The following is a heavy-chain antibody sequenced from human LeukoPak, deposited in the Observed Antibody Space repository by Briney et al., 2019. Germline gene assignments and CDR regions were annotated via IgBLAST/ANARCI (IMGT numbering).Heavy chain of an antibody. J-gene: IGHJ3*02. Sequence: SETLSLTCTVPGGSISSSSYYWGWIRQPPGKGLEWIGSIYYSGSTYYNPSLKSRVTISVDTSKSQFSLKLSSVTAADTAVYYCARSYYYDSSGYRIWRWADAFDIWGQGTMVTVSS. D-gene: IGHD3-22*01. CDR1: GGSISSSSYY. CDR3: ARSYYYDSSGYRIWRWADAFDI. V-gene: IGHV4-39*01. CDR2: IYYSGST.